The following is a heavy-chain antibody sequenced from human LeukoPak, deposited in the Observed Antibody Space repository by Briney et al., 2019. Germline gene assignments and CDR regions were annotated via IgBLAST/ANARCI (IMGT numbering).Heavy chain of an antibody. CDR1: GDSISRSNYY. CDR2: IYHRRRD. CDR3: ARLVPPYGSGSPHPLHFDS. Sequence: SETLSLTCSVSGDSISRSNYYWGWTRQPPGKGLEWIGSIYHRRRDDYNPSLKSRVTISVDTSKNQLSLNLRSVTAADTAVYYCARLVPPYGSGSPHPLHFDSWGLGTLVIVSS. J-gene: IGHJ4*02. V-gene: IGHV4-39*01. D-gene: IGHD3-10*01.